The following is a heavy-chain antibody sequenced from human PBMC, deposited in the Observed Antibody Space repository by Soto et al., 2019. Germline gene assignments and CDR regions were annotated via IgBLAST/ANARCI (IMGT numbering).Heavy chain of an antibody. Sequence: SETLSLTCTVSGGSFKSGSYSWSWIRQPPGKGLEWIGYVYHTGRTSYNPSLKSRVSISADTSKNQFSLKLTSVTAADTAVYYCARQQAGTGVDYWGQGTLVTVSS. CDR2: VYHTGRT. V-gene: IGHV4-61*01. D-gene: IGHD6-13*01. J-gene: IGHJ4*02. CDR1: GGSFKSGSYS. CDR3: ARQQAGTGVDY.